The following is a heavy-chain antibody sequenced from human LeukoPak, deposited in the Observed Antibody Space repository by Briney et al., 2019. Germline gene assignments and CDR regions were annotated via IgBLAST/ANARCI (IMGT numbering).Heavy chain of an antibody. D-gene: IGHD6-19*01. J-gene: IGHJ4*02. CDR3: ARDGYSSGWYEYYFDY. CDR1: GYTFTGYY. CDR2: ISAYNGNT. V-gene: IGHV1-18*04. Sequence: ASVKVSCKASGYTFTGYYMHWVRQAPGQGLEWMGWISAYNGNTNYARKLQGRVTMTTDTSTSTAYMELRSLRSDDTAVYYCARDGYSSGWYEYYFDYWGQGTLVTVSS.